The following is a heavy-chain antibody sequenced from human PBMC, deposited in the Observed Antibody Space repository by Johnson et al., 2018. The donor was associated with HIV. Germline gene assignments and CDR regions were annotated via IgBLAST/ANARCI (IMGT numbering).Heavy chain of an antibody. V-gene: IGHV3-30*04. J-gene: IGHJ3*02. Sequence: QVQLVESGGGVVQPGRALRLSCAASGFTFSNSAMHWVRQAPGKGLEWVAVISYDGSNKYYADSVKGRFTISRDNSKNTLYLQMNSLRAEDTAVYYCAKGRLGVAFDIWGQGTMVTVSS. CDR1: GFTFSNSA. CDR3: AKGRLGVAFDI. D-gene: IGHD3-16*01. CDR2: ISYDGSNK.